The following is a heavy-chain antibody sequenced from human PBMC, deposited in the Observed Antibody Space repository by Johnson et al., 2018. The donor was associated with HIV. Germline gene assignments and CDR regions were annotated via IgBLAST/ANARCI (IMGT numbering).Heavy chain of an antibody. V-gene: IGHV3-15*01. J-gene: IGHJ3*02. CDR1: GLTFTNAW. CDR2: IKSKTDGGTT. D-gene: IGHD7-27*01. CDR3: TTDPWGSDAFDI. Sequence: VQLVESGGGLVKPGGSLRLSCAASGLTFTNAWMNWVRQAPGKGLEWVGRIKSKTDGGTTDYAAPVKGRFTISRDDSKNTLYLQMNSLKTEDTAVYYCTTDPWGSDAFDIWGQGTMVTVSS.